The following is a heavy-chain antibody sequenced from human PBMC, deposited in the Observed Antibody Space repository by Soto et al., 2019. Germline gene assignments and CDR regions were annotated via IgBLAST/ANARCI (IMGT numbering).Heavy chain of an antibody. CDR2: ISWNRGRI. CDR1: GFTFDDYA. CDR3: AKDRIPLYGDYFYYYYGMDV. J-gene: IGHJ6*02. V-gene: IGHV3-9*01. D-gene: IGHD4-17*01. Sequence: GGSLRLSCAASGFTFDDYAMHWVRQAPGKGLGWVSGISWNRGRIGYADSVKGRFTIARDKAKNSLYLQMNSLRAEDTALYSCAKDRIPLYGDYFYYYYGMDVWGQGTTVTVSS.